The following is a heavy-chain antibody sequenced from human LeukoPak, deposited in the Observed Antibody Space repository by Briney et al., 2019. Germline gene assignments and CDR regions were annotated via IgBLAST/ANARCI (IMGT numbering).Heavy chain of an antibody. V-gene: IGHV1-18*01. CDR2: ISAYNGNT. CDR1: GYTFTSYG. CDR3: ARRVMGEYFDY. J-gene: IGHJ4*02. Sequence: GASVKVSCKASGYTFTSYGISWVRQAPGQGLEWMGWISAYNGNTNYAQKLQGRVTMTRDMSTSTVYMELSSLRSEDTAVYYCARRVMGEYFDYWGQGTLVTVSS. D-gene: IGHD3-16*01.